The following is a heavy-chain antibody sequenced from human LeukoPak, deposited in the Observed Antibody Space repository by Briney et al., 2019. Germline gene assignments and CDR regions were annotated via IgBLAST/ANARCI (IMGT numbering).Heavy chain of an antibody. V-gene: IGHV4-34*01. CDR3: ARESSGFDY. CDR1: GGSFSGYY. J-gene: IGHJ4*02. D-gene: IGHD3-22*01. CDR2: INHSGST. Sequence: LETLSLTCAVYGGSFSGYYWSWIRQPPGKGLEWIGEINHSGSTNYNPSLKSRVTISVDTSKNQFSLKLSSVTAADTAVYYCARESSGFDYWGQGTLVTVSS.